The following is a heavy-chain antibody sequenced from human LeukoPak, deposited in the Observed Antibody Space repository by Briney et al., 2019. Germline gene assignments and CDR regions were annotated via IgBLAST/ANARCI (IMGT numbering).Heavy chain of an antibody. D-gene: IGHD3-10*01. J-gene: IGHJ4*02. CDR3: AREGYYGSGSPPSLHFDY. CDR2: ISGSGGST. CDR1: GFTFSSYA. V-gene: IGHV3-23*01. Sequence: GGSLRLSCAASGFTFSSYAMSWVRQAPGKGLEWVSAISGSGGSTYYADSVKGRFTISRDNSRSTLYLQMNSLRPEDTAIYYCAREGYYGSGSPPSLHFDYWGQGTLVTVSS.